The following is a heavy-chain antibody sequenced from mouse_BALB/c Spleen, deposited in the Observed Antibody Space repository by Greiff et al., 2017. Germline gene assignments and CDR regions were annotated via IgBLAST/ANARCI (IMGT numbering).Heavy chain of an antibody. Sequence: VQLKESGPELVKPGASVKISCKASGYTFTDYNMHWVKQSHGKSLEWIGYIYPYNGGTGYNQKFKSKATLTVDNSSSTAYMELRSLTSEDSAVYYCARLLRLRYYFDYWGQGTTLTVSS. CDR3: ARLLRLRYYFDY. CDR1: GYTFTDYN. J-gene: IGHJ2*01. D-gene: IGHD1-2*01. CDR2: IYPYNGGT. V-gene: IGHV1S29*02.